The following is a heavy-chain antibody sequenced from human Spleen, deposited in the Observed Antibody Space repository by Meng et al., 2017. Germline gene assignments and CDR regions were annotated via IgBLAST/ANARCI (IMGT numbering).Heavy chain of an antibody. V-gene: IGHV1-2*06. CDR3: AMGTSNYDSSGYYGLDY. D-gene: IGHD3-22*01. J-gene: IGHJ4*02. Sequence: ASVKVSCKASGYTFTGYYMHWVRQAPGQGLEWMGRISPNTGDTNYAQKFQGGVTMTRDTSISTAYMELSRLRSDDTAVYYCAMGTSNYDSSGYYGLDYWGQGTLVTV. CDR1: GYTFTGYY. CDR2: ISPNTGDT.